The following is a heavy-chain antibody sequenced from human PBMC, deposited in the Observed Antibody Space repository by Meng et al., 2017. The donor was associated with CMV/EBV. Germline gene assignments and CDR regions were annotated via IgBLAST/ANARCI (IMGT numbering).Heavy chain of an antibody. D-gene: IGHD2-2*02. V-gene: IGHV1-69*10. CDR2: IIPILGIA. Sequence: SVKVFCKASGGTFSSYDISWVRQAPGQGLEWMGGIIPILGIANYAQKFQGRVTITADKSTSTAYMELSSLRSEDTAVYYCAREGGVVVPAAIEHYYYYYGMDVWGQGTTVTVSS. CDR3: AREGGVVVPAAIEHYYYYYGMDV. J-gene: IGHJ6*02. CDR1: GGTFSSYD.